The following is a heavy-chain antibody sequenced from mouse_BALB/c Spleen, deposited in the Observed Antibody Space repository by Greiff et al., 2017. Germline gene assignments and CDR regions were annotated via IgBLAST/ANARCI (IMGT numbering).Heavy chain of an antibody. CDR1: GFTFSSYG. Sequence: DVMLVESGGDLVKPGGSLKLSCAASGFTFSSYGMSWVRQTPDKRLEWVATISSGGSYTYYPDSVKGRFTISRDNAKNTLYLQMSSLKSEDTAMYYCARHGYGNPCYWGQGTTLTVSS. CDR3: ARHGYGNPCY. J-gene: IGHJ2*01. V-gene: IGHV5-6*02. D-gene: IGHD2-10*02. CDR2: ISSGGSYT.